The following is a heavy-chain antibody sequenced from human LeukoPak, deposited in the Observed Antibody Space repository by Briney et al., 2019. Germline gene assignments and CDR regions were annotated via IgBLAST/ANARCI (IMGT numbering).Heavy chain of an antibody. J-gene: IGHJ4*02. CDR2: IYRGGST. D-gene: IGHD5-18*01. V-gene: IGHV3-53*01. CDR1: GFTFSSYA. CDR3: AREGRDTAGYFDY. Sequence: PGGSLRLSCAASGFTFSSYAMSWFRQAPGKGLEWVSVIYRGGSTYYADSVKGRFTVSRDNSKNTLYLQMNSLRAADTAVYYCAREGRDTAGYFDYWGQGSLVTVSS.